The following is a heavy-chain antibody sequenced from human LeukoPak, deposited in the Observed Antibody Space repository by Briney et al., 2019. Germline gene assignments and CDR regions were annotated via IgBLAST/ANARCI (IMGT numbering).Heavy chain of an antibody. Sequence: GGSLRLSCAASGFTFSSYSMNWVRQAPGKGLEWVSYISSSSSTIYYADSVKGRFTISRDNAKNSLYLQMNSLRAEDTAVYYCARGGYYVVDYWGQGTLVTVSS. V-gene: IGHV3-48*04. J-gene: IGHJ4*02. D-gene: IGHD3-10*02. CDR3: ARGGYYVVDY. CDR2: ISSSSSTI. CDR1: GFTFSSYS.